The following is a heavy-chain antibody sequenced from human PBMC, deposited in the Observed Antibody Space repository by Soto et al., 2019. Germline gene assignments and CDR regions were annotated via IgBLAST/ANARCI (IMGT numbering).Heavy chain of an antibody. CDR3: AKVYCGGDCYPLYFDY. V-gene: IGHV3-23*01. CDR1: GFTFSSYA. Sequence: GGSLRLSCAASGFTFSSYAMSWVRQAPGKGLEWVSAISGSGGSTYYADSVKGRFTISRDNSKNTLYLQMNSLRAEDTAVYYCAKVYCGGDCYPLYFDYWGQGTLVTVSS. CDR2: ISGSGGST. J-gene: IGHJ4*02. D-gene: IGHD2-21*02.